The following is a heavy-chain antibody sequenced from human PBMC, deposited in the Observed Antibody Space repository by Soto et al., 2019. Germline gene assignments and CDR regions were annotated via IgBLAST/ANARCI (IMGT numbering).Heavy chain of an antibody. D-gene: IGHD6-6*01. J-gene: IGHJ6*02. CDR2: IYYSGST. CDR1: GGSISSSSYY. CDR3: AGSSSDYYYYGMDV. V-gene: IGHV4-39*01. Sequence: SETLSLTCTVSGGSISSSSYYWGWIRQPPGKGLEWIGSIYYSGSTYYNPSLKSRVTISVDTSKNQFSLKLSSVTAADTAVYYCAGSSSDYYYYGMDVWGQGTTVTVPS.